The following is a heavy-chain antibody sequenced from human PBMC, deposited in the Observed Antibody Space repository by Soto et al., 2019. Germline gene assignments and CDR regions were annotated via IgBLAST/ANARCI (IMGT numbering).Heavy chain of an antibody. D-gene: IGHD3-22*01. V-gene: IGHV1-18*01. CDR3: ARDPRVYYDSSGYYWVY. Sequence: ASVKVSCKASGYTFSSYAISWVRQAPGQRLEWMGWISAYNGNTNYAQNFQGRVTMTTDTSTSTAYMELRSLRSDDTAVYYCARDPRVYYDSSGYYWVYWGQGTLVTVSS. CDR2: ISAYNGNT. J-gene: IGHJ4*02. CDR1: GYTFSSYA.